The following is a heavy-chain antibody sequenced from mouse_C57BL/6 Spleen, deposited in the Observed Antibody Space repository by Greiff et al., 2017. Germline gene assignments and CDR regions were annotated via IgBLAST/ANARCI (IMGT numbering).Heavy chain of an antibody. J-gene: IGHJ2*01. Sequence: VKLQQPGTELVKPGASVKLSCKASGYTFTSYWMHWVKQRPGQGLEWIGNINPSNGGTNYNEKFKSKATLTVDKSSSTAYMQLSSLTSEDSAVYYCARGGDYYSNPFDYWGQGTTLTVSS. CDR1: GYTFTSYW. CDR3: ARGGDYYSNPFDY. D-gene: IGHD2-5*01. V-gene: IGHV1-53*01. CDR2: INPSNGGT.